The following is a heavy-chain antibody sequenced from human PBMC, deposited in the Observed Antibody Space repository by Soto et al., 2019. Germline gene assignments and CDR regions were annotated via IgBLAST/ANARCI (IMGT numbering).Heavy chain of an antibody. Sequence: QEHLVQSGGGVVQPGGSLRLSCDASGFTFSIFGMHWVRQAPGNGLEWVAVLSYDGTYKYYADSVKGRFTISRDNSKNMLFLQMNSLRPDDTAVYYCAKDQAPYGSGYFYGMDVWGQGTAVTVSS. CDR2: LSYDGTYK. V-gene: IGHV3-30*18. CDR1: GFTFSIFG. D-gene: IGHD3-10*01. CDR3: AKDQAPYGSGYFYGMDV. J-gene: IGHJ6*02.